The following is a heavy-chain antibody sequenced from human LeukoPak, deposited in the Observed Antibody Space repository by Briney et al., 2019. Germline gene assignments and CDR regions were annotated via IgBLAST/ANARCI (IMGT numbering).Heavy chain of an antibody. D-gene: IGHD3-16*01. J-gene: IGHJ6*02. CDR3: ARGGGEYDYVWGDYYYGMDV. V-gene: IGHV4-31*03. Sequence: PSLTLSLTCTVSGGSISSGGYYWSWIRQHPGKGLEWIGYIYYSGSTYYNPSLKSRVTISVDTSKNQFSLKLSSVTAADTAVYYCARGGGEYDYVWGDYYYGMDVWGQGTTVTVSS. CDR2: IYYSGST. CDR1: GGSISSGGYY.